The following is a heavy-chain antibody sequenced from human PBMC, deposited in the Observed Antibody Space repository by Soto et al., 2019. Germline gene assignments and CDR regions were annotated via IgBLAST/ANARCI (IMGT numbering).Heavy chain of an antibody. Sequence: EVQLLESGGGLVQPGGSLRLSCAASGFTFSSYAMSWVRQAPGKGLEWVSAISGSGGSTYYADSVKGRFTISRDNSKNTLYLQMNSLRAEDTAVYYCAKESSRSWSIYYYYGMDVWGQGTTVTVSS. V-gene: IGHV3-23*01. CDR1: GFTFSSYA. CDR2: ISGSGGST. CDR3: AKESSRSWSIYYYYGMDV. J-gene: IGHJ6*02. D-gene: IGHD6-13*01.